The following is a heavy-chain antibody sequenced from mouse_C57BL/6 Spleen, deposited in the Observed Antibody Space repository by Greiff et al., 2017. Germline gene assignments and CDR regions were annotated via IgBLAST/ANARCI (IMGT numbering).Heavy chain of an antibody. CDR3: ARHGHYGSTLYFDV. Sequence: QVQLQQSGPGLVAPSQSLSITCTVSGFSLTSYGVHWVRQPPGKGLEWLVVIWSDGSTTYNSALKSRLSISKDNSKSQVFLKMNSLQTDDTAMYYCARHGHYGSTLYFDVWGTGTTVTVSS. CDR1: GFSLTSYG. J-gene: IGHJ1*03. D-gene: IGHD1-1*01. CDR2: IWSDGST. V-gene: IGHV2-6-1*01.